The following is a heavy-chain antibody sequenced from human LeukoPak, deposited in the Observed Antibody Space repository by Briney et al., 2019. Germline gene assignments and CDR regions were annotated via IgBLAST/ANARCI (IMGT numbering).Heavy chain of an antibody. V-gene: IGHV4-38-2*02. CDR3: ARIVQITGTIPH. D-gene: IGHD1-1*01. Sequence: SETLSLTCSVSGFSISGGYYWGWIRQPPGKGLEWLGSIYHSGNTDYNPSLKSRVTISVDTAKNKFFLRLGSVTAADTAVYYCARIVQITGTIPHWGQGTLVTVSS. J-gene: IGHJ4*02. CDR1: GFSISGGYY. CDR2: IYHSGNT.